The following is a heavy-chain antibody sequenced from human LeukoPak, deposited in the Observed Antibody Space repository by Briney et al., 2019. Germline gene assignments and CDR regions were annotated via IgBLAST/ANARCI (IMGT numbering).Heavy chain of an antibody. Sequence: GGSLRLSCAASGFTFSSYAMHWVRQAPGKGLEWVAVISYDGSNKYYADSVKGRFTISRDNSKNTLYVQMNSLRAEDTAVYYCAKPDINYYDSSGYYYVSAFDIWGQGTMVTVSS. J-gene: IGHJ3*02. CDR2: ISYDGSNK. V-gene: IGHV3-30-3*02. CDR1: GFTFSSYA. CDR3: AKPDINYYDSSGYYYVSAFDI. D-gene: IGHD3-22*01.